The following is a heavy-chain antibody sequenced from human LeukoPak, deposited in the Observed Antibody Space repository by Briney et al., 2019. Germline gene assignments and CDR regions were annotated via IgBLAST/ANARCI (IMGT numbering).Heavy chain of an antibody. J-gene: IGHJ4*02. Sequence: PGGSLRLSCSGSGFIGGSEYMTWVRQAPGKGLEYVSGIYKGGTPEYADSVRGRFTISRDNSKNTLYLQMDSLRADDTAVYYCARGMNWNDLSLDSWGQGTLVTVSS. D-gene: IGHD1-1*01. CDR3: ARGMNWNDLSLDS. CDR2: IYKGGTP. CDR1: GFIGGSEY. V-gene: IGHV3-53*01.